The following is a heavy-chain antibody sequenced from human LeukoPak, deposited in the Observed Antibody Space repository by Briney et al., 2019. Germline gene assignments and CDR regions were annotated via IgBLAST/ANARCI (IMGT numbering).Heavy chain of an antibody. J-gene: IGHJ4*02. D-gene: IGHD6-25*01. CDR1: GFTFSNYN. CDR3: ARGRPSDY. CDR2: ISSSSSTI. V-gene: IGHV3-48*01. Sequence: GGSLRLSCAASGFTFSNYNINWVRQAPGKGLEWVSYISSSSSTIYYADSVKGRFTISRDNAKNSLYLQMNSLRAEDTAVYFCARGRPSDYWGQGTVVTVSS.